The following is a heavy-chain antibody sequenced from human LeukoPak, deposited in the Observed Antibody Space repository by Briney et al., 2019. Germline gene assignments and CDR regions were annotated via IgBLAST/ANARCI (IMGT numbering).Heavy chain of an antibody. CDR2: ISGSGGST. Sequence: GGSLRLSCAASGFTFSTYAMSWVRQAPGKGLEWVSAISGSGGSTYYADSVKGRFTISRDNSKNTLYLQMNSLRAEDTAVYYCAKDLGSVVTPPSLDYWGQGTLVTVSS. V-gene: IGHV3-23*01. CDR3: AKDLGSVVTPPSLDY. J-gene: IGHJ4*02. CDR1: GFTFSTYA. D-gene: IGHD4-23*01.